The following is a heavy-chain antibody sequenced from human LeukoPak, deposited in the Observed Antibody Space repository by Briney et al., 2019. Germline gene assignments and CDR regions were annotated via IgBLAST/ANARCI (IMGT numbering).Heavy chain of an antibody. V-gene: IGHV4-38-2*01. CDR2: IYHSGST. J-gene: IGHJ4*02. CDR1: GYSISSDNY. D-gene: IGHD3-22*01. Sequence: KPSETLSLTCAVSGYSISSDNYWVWIRPPPGQGLEWTGGIYHSGSTYYNPSLKSRVTMSVDTSKNQFSLKLSSVTAADTAVYYCARAPRDSSSSNYMRRFDYWGQGTLVTVSS. CDR3: ARAPRDSSSSNYMRRFDY.